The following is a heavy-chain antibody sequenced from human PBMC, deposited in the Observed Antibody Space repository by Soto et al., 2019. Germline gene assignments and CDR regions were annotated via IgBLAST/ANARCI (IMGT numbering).Heavy chain of an antibody. Sequence: GGSLRLSCAASGFTFNNYAMSWVRQAPGKGLEWVSALSGSGGSTYYADSVEGRFTISRDISKNTLYLQMDSLRADDTAVYYCAKGSASGRPYYFDYWGQGTLVTVSS. J-gene: IGHJ4*02. CDR2: LSGSGGST. D-gene: IGHD6-6*01. CDR3: AKGSASGRPYYFDY. CDR1: GFTFNNYA. V-gene: IGHV3-23*01.